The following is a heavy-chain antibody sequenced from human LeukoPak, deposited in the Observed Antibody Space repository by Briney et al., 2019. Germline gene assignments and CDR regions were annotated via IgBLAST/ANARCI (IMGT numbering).Heavy chain of an antibody. CDR1: GFTFSSSV. CDR2: ITTNGRRT. V-gene: IGHV3-64D*06. J-gene: IGHJ4*02. CDR3: VSSRDGFNSPFDY. Sequence: PGGSLRLSRSASGFTFSSSVMHWVRQAPGKGLEYVSAITTNGRRTYYADSVKGRFTISRDNSKNTLYLQMSSLRVEDTAVYYCVSSRDGFNSPFDYWGQGTLVTVSS. D-gene: IGHD5-24*01.